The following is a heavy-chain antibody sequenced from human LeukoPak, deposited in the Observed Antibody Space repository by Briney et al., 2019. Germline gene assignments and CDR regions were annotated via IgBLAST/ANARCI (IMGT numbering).Heavy chain of an antibody. J-gene: IGHJ1*01. CDR1: GGSITSYY. V-gene: IGHV4-59*01. CDR3: ARMGAIAGASANPDR. Sequence: SETLSLTCTVSGGSITSYYWSWIRKFPGKGLEWVGYIYYRGSTSYNPSLKSRITISLDTSKNQFSLKLSSVTATDPVVYYCARMGAIAGASANPDRWSEAPVVTVSS. D-gene: IGHD4/OR15-4a*01. CDR2: IYYRGST.